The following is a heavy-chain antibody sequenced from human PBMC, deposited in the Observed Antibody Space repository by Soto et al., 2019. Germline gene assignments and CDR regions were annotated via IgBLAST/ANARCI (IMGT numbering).Heavy chain of an antibody. J-gene: IGHJ6*02. Sequence: GGSLRLSCAASGFTFSSYAMSWVRQAPGKGLEWVSAISGSGGSTYYADSVKGRFTISRDNSKNTLYLQMNSLRAEDTAVYYCAKAHCMSTSCYDSYGMDVWGQGTTVTVSS. CDR3: AKAHCMSTSCYDSYGMDV. V-gene: IGHV3-23*01. CDR2: ISGSGGST. D-gene: IGHD2-2*01. CDR1: GFTFSSYA.